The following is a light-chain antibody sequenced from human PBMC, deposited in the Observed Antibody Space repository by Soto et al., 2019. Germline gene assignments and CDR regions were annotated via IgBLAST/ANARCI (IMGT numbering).Light chain of an antibody. CDR2: GVY. J-gene: IGLJ1*01. CDR1: SDDIGTYEY. V-gene: IGLV2-14*01. Sequence: QSVLTQPASVSGSPGQTITISCTGSSDDIGTYEYISWHQHHPGKAPKLIIFGVYDRPSGISDRFSGSKSGDTASLTISGLQAEDEADYFCFSKISGFVYGFGTGTKVTVL. CDR3: FSKISGFVYG.